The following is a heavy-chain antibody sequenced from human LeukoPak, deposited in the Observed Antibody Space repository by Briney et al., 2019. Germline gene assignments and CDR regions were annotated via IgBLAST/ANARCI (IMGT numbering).Heavy chain of an antibody. CDR2: ISATGGST. D-gene: IGHD3-22*01. V-gene: IGHV3-23*01. J-gene: IGHJ4*02. CDR1: GFSFSSYA. Sequence: GGSLRLSCAASGFSFSSYAMNWVRQAPGKGLEWVSAISATGGSTYYADSVKGRFTISRDNSKNTLYLQTNSLRAEDTAVYYCAKRSDSSGSYYFDYWGPGTLVTVSS. CDR3: AKRSDSSGSYYFDY.